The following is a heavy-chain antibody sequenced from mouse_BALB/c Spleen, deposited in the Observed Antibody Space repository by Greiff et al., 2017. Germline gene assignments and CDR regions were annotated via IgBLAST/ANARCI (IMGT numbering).Heavy chain of an antibody. CDR2: IWAGGST. Sequence: QVQLQQSGSGLVAPSQSLYISCTVSGFSLTSYGVHWVRQPPGKGLEWLGVIWAGGSTNYNSALMSRLSISKDNSKSQVFLKMNSLQTDDTAMYYCARPHRYSPMDDWGQGTSGTVSS. CDR1: GFSLTSYG. CDR3: ARPHRYSPMDD. J-gene: IGHJ4*01. V-gene: IGHV2-9*02. D-gene: IGHD2-14*01.